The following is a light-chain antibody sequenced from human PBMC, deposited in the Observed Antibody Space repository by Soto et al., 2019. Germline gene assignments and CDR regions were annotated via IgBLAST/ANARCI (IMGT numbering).Light chain of an antibody. J-gene: IGLJ1*01. CDR1: SSDVGGYNL. CDR2: EGT. CDR3: CSFATGGTSGYV. Sequence: QSVLTQPASVSGSPGQSITISCTGTSSDVGGYNLVSWYQQHPGKAPKLMIYEGTKRPSGVSNRFSGSKSGHTASLTIAGLQAEDEADYYCCSFATGGTSGYVFGSGTKVTVL. V-gene: IGLV2-23*01.